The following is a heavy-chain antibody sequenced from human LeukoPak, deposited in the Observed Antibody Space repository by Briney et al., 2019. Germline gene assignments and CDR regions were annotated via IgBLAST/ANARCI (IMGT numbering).Heavy chain of an antibody. J-gene: IGHJ3*02. V-gene: IGHV3-23*01. CDR3: AKGRDYDTFPDAFDI. CDR1: GFTFSSSA. D-gene: IGHD3-22*01. CDR2: ISNNGGYT. Sequence: GGSLRLSCAASGFTFSSSAMSWVRQAPGKGLEWVSAISNNGGYTYYADSVQGRFTISRDNSKSTLCLQMNSLRAEDTAVYYYAKGRDYDTFPDAFDIWGQGTMVTVSS.